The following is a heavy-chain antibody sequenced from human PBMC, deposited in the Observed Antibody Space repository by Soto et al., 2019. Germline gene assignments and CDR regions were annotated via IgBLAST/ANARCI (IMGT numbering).Heavy chain of an antibody. V-gene: IGHV3-74*01. J-gene: IGHJ2*01. D-gene: IGHD1-20*01. CDR2: VNDDGSST. CDR1: GFTFSRHW. Sequence: GGSLRLSCASSGFTFSRHWMHWVRQAPGKGLVWVARVNDDGSSTAYGDSVRGRFTISRDNAKNTLYPQMDSLKTEDTAVYYCARDLITASGGPNWYFDLWGRGTLVTV. CDR3: ARDLITASGGPNWYFDL.